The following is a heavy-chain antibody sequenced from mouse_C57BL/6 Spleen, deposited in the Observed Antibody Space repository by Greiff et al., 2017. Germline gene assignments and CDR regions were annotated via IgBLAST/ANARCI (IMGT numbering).Heavy chain of an antibody. CDR3: EGYDWDWFAY. V-gene: IGHV7-3*01. CDR1: GFTFTDYY. J-gene: IGHJ3*01. D-gene: IGHD4-1*01. Sequence: EVKLEESGGGLVQPGGSLSLSCAASGFTFTDYYMSWVRQLPGKALEWLGFISNKANGYTTEYSASVKGRFTISRDKSQSILYLQMNAQRAEDSASWYCEGYDWDWFAYWGQGTLVTVSA. CDR2: ISNKANGYTT.